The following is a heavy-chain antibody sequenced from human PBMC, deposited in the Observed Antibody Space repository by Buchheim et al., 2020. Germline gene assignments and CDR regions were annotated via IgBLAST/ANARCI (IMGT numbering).Heavy chain of an antibody. V-gene: IGHV4-39*07. CDR1: GGSISSTSHY. D-gene: IGHD4-17*01. J-gene: IGHJ4*02. CDR2: IYYSGST. CDR3: ARDKGGPYGDYYFDY. Sequence: QLQLQESGPGLVKPSETLSLTCTVSGGSISSTSHYWGWIRQPPGMGPEWIGSIYYSGSTHSRPSLKSRVTISVDTSKNHFSLKLSSVTAADTAVYYCARDKGGPYGDYYFDYWGQGTL.